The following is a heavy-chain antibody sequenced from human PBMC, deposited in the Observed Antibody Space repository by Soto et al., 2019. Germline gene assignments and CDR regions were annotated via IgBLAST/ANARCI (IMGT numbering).Heavy chain of an antibody. V-gene: IGHV4-30-2*01. CDR1: GGSISSGGYS. Sequence: SESLSLTCAVSGGSISSGGYSWSWIRQPPGKGLEWIGYIYHSGSTYYNPSLKSRVTISVDRSKNQFSLKLSSVTAADTALYYCATVVRYDFWSGYSGPGPAYGMDVWGQGTTVTVSS. D-gene: IGHD3-3*01. J-gene: IGHJ6*02. CDR2: IYHSGST. CDR3: ATVVRYDFWSGYSGPGPAYGMDV.